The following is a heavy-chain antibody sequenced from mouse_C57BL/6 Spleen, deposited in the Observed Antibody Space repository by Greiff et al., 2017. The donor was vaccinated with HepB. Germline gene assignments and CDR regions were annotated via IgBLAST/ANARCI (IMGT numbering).Heavy chain of an antibody. V-gene: IGHV6-3*01. CDR1: GFTFSNYW. CDR2: IRLKSDNYAT. Sequence: DVKVEESGGGLVQPGGSMKLSCVASGFTFSNYWMNWVRQSPEKGLEWVAQIRLKSDNYATHYAESVKGRFTISRDDSKSSVYLQMNNLRAEDTGIYYCTAGWFAYWGQGTLVTVSA. CDR3: TAGWFAY. J-gene: IGHJ3*01.